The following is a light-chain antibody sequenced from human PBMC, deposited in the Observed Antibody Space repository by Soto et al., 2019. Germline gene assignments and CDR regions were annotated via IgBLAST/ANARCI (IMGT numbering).Light chain of an antibody. J-gene: IGKJ1*01. Sequence: DIQTTQSPSTLSGSVGDRVTITCRASQTISSWLAWYQKKPGKDPKIMIYKASTLKSGVPSRFSGIVSGTEFNLTLSRLQTDDCATYEGQQRYSTTRTFSPLTKVDIK. CDR2: KAS. CDR3: QQRYSTTRT. V-gene: IGKV1-5*03. CDR1: QTISSW.